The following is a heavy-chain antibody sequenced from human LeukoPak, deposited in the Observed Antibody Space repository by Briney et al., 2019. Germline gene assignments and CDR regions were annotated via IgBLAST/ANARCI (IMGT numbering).Heavy chain of an antibody. D-gene: IGHD2-2*01. CDR2: INPDTGGT. CDR1: GYTFTGYY. J-gene: IGHJ4*02. Sequence: GASVKVSCKASGYTFTGYYMHWVRQAPGQGFEWMGWINPDTGGTNYVQKFQGRVTMTRDTSISTAYMELSSLRPDDTAVYHCARWSAAKDPSSDYWGQGTLVTVSS. V-gene: IGHV1-2*02. CDR3: ARWSAAKDPSSDY.